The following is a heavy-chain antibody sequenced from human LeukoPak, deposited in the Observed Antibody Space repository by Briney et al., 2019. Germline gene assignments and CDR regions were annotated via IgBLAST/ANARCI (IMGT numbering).Heavy chain of an antibody. CDR1: GYSISSGYY. D-gene: IGHD6-6*01. J-gene: IGHJ6*03. Sequence: PSETLSLTCTVSGYSISSGYYWGWIRQPPGEGLEWIGSIYHSGSTYYNPSLKSRVTISVDTSKNQFSLKLSSVTAADTAVYYCARNGSSSPNCYYYYYMDVWGKGTTVTVSS. V-gene: IGHV4-38-2*02. CDR2: IYHSGST. CDR3: ARNGSSSPNCYYYYYMDV.